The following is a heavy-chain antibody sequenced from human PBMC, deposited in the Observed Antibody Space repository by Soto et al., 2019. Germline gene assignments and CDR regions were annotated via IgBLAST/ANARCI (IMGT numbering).Heavy chain of an antibody. V-gene: IGHV4-30-2*01. D-gene: IGHD6-13*01. CDR1: GGSISSYS. CDR3: ASSHAGAHITAAVH. Sequence: SETLSLTCTVSGGSISSYSWSWIRQPPGKGLEWIGYIYHSGSTYYNPSLKSRVTISVDRSKNQFSLKLSSVTAADTAVYYCASSHAGAHITAAVHWGQGTLVTV. J-gene: IGHJ4*02. CDR2: IYHSGST.